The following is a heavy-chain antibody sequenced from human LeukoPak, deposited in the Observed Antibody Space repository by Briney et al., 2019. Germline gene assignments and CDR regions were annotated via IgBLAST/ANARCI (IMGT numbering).Heavy chain of an antibody. V-gene: IGHV3-23*01. CDR1: GFTFSSYP. Sequence: PGGSLRLSCAASGFTFSSYPMSWVRQAPGEGMEWVSGIVGSGDSTYYADSVKGRFTISRDNSKNTLYLQMNSLRAEDTAVHYCAKVGTSGSSGWYGDYWGQGTLVTVSS. J-gene: IGHJ4*02. D-gene: IGHD6-19*01. CDR3: AKVGTSGSSGWYGDY. CDR2: IVGSGDST.